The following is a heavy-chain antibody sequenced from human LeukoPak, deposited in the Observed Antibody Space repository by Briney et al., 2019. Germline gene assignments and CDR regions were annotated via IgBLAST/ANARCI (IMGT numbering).Heavy chain of an antibody. CDR3: ARDLTGIVGASDY. Sequence: GGSLRVSCAASGFTFSSYSMNWVRQAPGKGLEWVSYISSSTSTIHYADSVKGRFTISRDNAKNSLYLQMNSLRDEDTAVYYCARDLTGIVGASDYWGQGTLVTVSS. J-gene: IGHJ4*02. V-gene: IGHV3-48*02. CDR2: ISSSTSTI. D-gene: IGHD1-26*01. CDR1: GFTFSSYS.